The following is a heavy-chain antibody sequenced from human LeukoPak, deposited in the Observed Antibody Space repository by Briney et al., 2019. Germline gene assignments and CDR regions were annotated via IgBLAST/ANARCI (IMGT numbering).Heavy chain of an antibody. CDR1: GYTFIGYY. J-gene: IGHJ4*02. CDR2: ISAYNGNT. V-gene: IGHV1-18*04. CDR3: AATMDCSSTSCYFLPYYFDY. Sequence: GASVKVSCKASGYTFIGYYMYWVRQAPGQGLEWMGWISAYNGNTNYAQKLQGRVTMTTDTSTSTAYMELRSLRSDDTAVYYCAATMDCSSTSCYFLPYYFDYWGQGTLVTVSS. D-gene: IGHD2-2*01.